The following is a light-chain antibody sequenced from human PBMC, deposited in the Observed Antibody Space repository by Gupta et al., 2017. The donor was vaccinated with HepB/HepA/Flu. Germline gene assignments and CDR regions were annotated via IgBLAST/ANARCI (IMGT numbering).Light chain of an antibody. CDR1: QSVYNNY. Sequence: EIVLTQSPASLSLSPGEGATLSCRATQSVYNNYLTWYQQKPGQAPRLLIYGASTRATGIPDRFSGTGSGTDFTLTISRLEPEDFAVYYCQQHGSSPYTFGQGTKLEIK. CDR2: GAS. CDR3: QQHGSSPYT. V-gene: IGKV3-20*01. J-gene: IGKJ2*01.